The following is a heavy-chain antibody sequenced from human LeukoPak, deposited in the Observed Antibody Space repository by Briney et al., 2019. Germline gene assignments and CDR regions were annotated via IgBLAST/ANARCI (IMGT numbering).Heavy chain of an antibody. Sequence: PGGSLRLSCAASGFTFSSYSMNWVRQAPGKGLEWVSSISSSSSYIYYAASVKGRFTISRDNAKNSLYLQMNSLRAEDTAVYYCARGGDYGDYWGQGTLVTVSS. J-gene: IGHJ4*02. CDR1: GFTFSSYS. D-gene: IGHD4-17*01. V-gene: IGHV3-21*01. CDR3: ARGGDYGDY. CDR2: ISSSSSYI.